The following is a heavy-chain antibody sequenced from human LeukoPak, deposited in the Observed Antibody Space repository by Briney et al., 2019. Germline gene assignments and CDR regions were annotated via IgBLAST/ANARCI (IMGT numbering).Heavy chain of an antibody. CDR1: GGSISSSSYY. Sequence: PSETLSLTCTVSGGSISSSSYYWGWIRQPPGKGLEWIGSIYYSGSTYYNPSLKSRVTISVDTSKNQFSLKLSSATAADTAVYYCASSYSSGWYGFVWFDPWGQGTLVTVSS. CDR2: IYYSGST. CDR3: ASSYSSGWYGFVWFDP. J-gene: IGHJ5*02. V-gene: IGHV4-39*01. D-gene: IGHD6-19*01.